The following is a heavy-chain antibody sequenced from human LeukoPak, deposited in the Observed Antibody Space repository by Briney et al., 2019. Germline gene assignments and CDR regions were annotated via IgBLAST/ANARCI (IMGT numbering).Heavy chain of an antibody. CDR2: INAGNGNT. J-gene: IGHJ4*02. V-gene: IGHV1-3*01. CDR3: WSHYLDSSGYYNDY. Sequence: ASVKVSCKASGYAFTSYAMNWVRQAPGQRLEWMGWINAGNGNTKYSQKFQGRVTMTRNTSISTVYMELSSLRSEDTAVYYCWSHYLDSSGYYNDYWGQGTLVTVSS. CDR1: GYAFTSYA. D-gene: IGHD3-22*01.